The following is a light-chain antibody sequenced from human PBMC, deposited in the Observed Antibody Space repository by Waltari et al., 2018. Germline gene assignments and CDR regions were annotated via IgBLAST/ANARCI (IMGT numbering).Light chain of an antibody. J-gene: IGKJ1*01. V-gene: IGKV1-39*01. CDR1: RNIGKD. Sequence: DIQMTKSPSSLHASIGDRANITCRASRNIGKDLNWYQQKPEKAPKLLIFGASTLQSGVPSRFSASGSGTHFTFTIDSLLREDFATYFCQQSSRAFGQGTKVESK. CDR2: GAS. CDR3: QQSSRA.